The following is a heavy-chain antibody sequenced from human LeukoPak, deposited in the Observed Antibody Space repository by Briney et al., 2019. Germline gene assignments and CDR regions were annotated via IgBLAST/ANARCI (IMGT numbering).Heavy chain of an antibody. CDR3: ARDRRTARLFDY. D-gene: IGHD6-6*01. J-gene: IGHJ4*02. CDR2: INPNSGGT. Sequence: ASVKVSCKASGYTFTSYAMNWVRQAPGQGLEWMGRINPNSGGTNYAQKFQGRVTMTRDTSISTAYMELSRLRSDDTAVYYCARDRRTARLFDYWGQGTLVTVSS. CDR1: GYTFTSYA. V-gene: IGHV1-2*06.